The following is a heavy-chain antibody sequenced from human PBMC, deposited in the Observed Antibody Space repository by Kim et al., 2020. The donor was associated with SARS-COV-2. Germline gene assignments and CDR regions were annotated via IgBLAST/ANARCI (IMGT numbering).Heavy chain of an antibody. V-gene: IGHV4-4*02. CDR2: IYHSGST. CDR3: ARWSSSGPKGDYYYGMDV. D-gene: IGHD6-19*01. CDR1: GGSISSSNW. Sequence: SETLSLTCAVSGGSISSSNWWSWVRQPPGKGLEWIGEIYHSGSTNYNPSLKSRVTISVDKSKNQFSLKLSSVTAAATAVYYCARWSSSGPKGDYYYGMDVWGQGTTVTISS. J-gene: IGHJ6*02.